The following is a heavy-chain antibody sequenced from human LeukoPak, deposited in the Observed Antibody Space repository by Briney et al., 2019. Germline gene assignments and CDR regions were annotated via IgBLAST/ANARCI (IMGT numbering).Heavy chain of an antibody. D-gene: IGHD1-26*01. CDR3: ASVSVWELATHPGGSFDY. J-gene: IGHJ4*02. CDR2: IHHTATT. CDR1: GGLINRIEYY. Sequence: SETLSLTCTVSGGLINRIEYYWGWVRQSPVKGLGWLGLIHHTATTFYSPHLNNRLTVSVDSSRNQFSLTLNSVTAADTAVYYCASVSVWELATHPGGSFDYWGRGILVTVSS. V-gene: IGHV4-30-4*01.